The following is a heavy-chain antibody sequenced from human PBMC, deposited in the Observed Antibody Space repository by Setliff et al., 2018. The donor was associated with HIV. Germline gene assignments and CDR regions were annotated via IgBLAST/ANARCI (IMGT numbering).Heavy chain of an antibody. CDR2: INHGGST. V-gene: IGHV4-30-4*08. Sequence: SETLSLTCTVSGASVSGVNYYWTWIRQPPGKGLEWIGYINHGGSTYYNPSLKSRVTISADTSKTQFSLTLSSVTASDTAVYYCALSTATPTKWGAFDIWGQGTMVTVSS. D-gene: IGHD1-26*01. CDR1: GASVSGVNYY. J-gene: IGHJ3*02. CDR3: ALSTATPTKWGAFDI.